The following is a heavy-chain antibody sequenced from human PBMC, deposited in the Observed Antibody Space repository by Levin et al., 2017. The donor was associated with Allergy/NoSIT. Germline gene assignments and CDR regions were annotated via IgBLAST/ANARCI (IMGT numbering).Heavy chain of an antibody. V-gene: IGHV3-73*01. Sequence: LSLTCAASGFTFSGSAMHWVRQASGKGLEWVGRIRSKANSYATAYAASVKGRFTISRDDSKNTAYLQMNSLKTEDTAVYYCTRHREIIVAGTYFDYWGQGTLVTVSS. CDR3: TRHREIIVAGTYFDY. D-gene: IGHD6-19*01. CDR1: GFTFSGSA. J-gene: IGHJ4*02. CDR2: IRSKANSYAT.